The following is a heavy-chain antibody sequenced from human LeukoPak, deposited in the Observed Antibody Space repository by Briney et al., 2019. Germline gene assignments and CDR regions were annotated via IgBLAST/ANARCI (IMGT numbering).Heavy chain of an antibody. CDR3: AKVRYSSSYPWGLYYFDY. D-gene: IGHD6-6*01. CDR1: GFTFSSYA. Sequence: PGGSLRLSCAASGFTFSSYAMSWVRQAPGKGLEWVSAISGSGGSTYYADSVKGRFTISRDNSKNTLYLQMNSLRAEDTAVYYCAKVRYSSSYPWGLYYFDYWGQGTLVTVSS. J-gene: IGHJ4*02. CDR2: ISGSGGST. V-gene: IGHV3-23*01.